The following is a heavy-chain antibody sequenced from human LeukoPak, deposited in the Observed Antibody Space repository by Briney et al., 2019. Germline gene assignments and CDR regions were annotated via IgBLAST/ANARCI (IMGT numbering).Heavy chain of an antibody. CDR2: IRYDGSNK. J-gene: IGHJ4*02. Sequence: PGGSLRLSCAASGFTFSSYGMHWVRQAPGKGLEWVAFIRYDGSNKYYADSVKGRFTISRDNSKNTLYLQMNSLRAEDTAVYYCAPQGVSYFDYWGQGTLVTVSS. V-gene: IGHV3-30*02. CDR1: GFTFSSYG. CDR3: APQGVSYFDY.